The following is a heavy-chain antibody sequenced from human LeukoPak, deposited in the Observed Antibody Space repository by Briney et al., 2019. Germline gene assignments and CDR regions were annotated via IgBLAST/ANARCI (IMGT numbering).Heavy chain of an antibody. CDR3: ARGRSIPYYYYYMDV. J-gene: IGHJ6*03. Sequence: GGSLRLSCAASGFTFSSYSMNWVRQAPGKGLEWVSYISSSSSTIYYADSVKGRFTISRDNAKNSLYLQMNSLRAEDTAVYYCARGRSIPYYYYYMDVWGKGTTVTVSS. D-gene: IGHD1-26*01. V-gene: IGHV3-48*04. CDR1: GFTFSSYS. CDR2: ISSSSSTI.